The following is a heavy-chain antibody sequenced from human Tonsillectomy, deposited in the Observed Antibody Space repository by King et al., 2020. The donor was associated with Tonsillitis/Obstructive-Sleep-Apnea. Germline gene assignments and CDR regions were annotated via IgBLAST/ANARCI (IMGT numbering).Heavy chain of an antibody. CDR1: GGSISSSSYY. V-gene: IGHV4-39*01. CDR3: ARNMVRWTTVTTPFDAFDI. D-gene: IGHD4-17*01. Sequence: QLQESGPGLVKPSETLSLTCTVSGGSISSSSYYWGWIRQPPGKGLEWIGSIYYSGSTYYNPSLKSRVTISVDTSKNQFSLKLSSVTAADTAVYYCARNMVRWTTVTTPFDAFDIWGQGTMVTVSS. CDR2: IYYSGST. J-gene: IGHJ3*02.